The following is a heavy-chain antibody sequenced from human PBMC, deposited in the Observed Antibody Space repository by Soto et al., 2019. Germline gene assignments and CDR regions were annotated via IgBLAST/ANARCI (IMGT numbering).Heavy chain of an antibody. V-gene: IGHV3-23*01. CDR1: GFTFSPYA. J-gene: IGHJ6*02. Sequence: EVQLLESGGGLVQPGGSLRLSCAASGFTFSPYAMTWVRQAPGKGLEWVSSISGSGGNTNYADSVKGRFTVSRDNSKRTLSLQMNSLTEEDTAIYYCAKGLRRLLRTQYYYGLGVWGRGTTLTVSS. CDR3: AKGLRRLLRTQYYYGLGV. D-gene: IGHD3-16*01. CDR2: ISGSGGNT.